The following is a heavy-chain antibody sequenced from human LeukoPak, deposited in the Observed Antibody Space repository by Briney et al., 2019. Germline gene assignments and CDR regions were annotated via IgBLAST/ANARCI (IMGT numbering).Heavy chain of an antibody. J-gene: IGHJ4*02. CDR1: GFTFSSYA. V-gene: IGHV3-30*04. CDR3: ARDRNIVVVPAATRNVYFDY. D-gene: IGHD2-2*01. Sequence: PGGSLRLSCVVSGFTFSSYAMHWVRQAPGKGLEWVAVISYDGSNKYYAGSVKGRFTISRDNSKNTLYLQMNSLRAEDTAVYYCARDRNIVVVPAATRNVYFDYWGQGTLVTVSS. CDR2: ISYDGSNK.